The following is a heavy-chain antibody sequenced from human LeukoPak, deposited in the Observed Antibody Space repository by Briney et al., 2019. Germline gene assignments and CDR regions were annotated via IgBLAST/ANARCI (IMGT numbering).Heavy chain of an antibody. CDR2: IYSGGST. V-gene: IGHV3-53*01. J-gene: IGHJ6*02. CDR1: GFTVSSNY. Sequence: GGPLRLSCAASGFTVSSNYMSWVRQAPGKGLEWVSVIYSGGSTYYADSVKGRFTISRDNSKNTLYLQMNSLRAEDTAVYYCATEGELPTGGYYYGMDVWGQGTTVTVSS. CDR3: ATEGELPTGGYYYGMDV. D-gene: IGHD1-26*01.